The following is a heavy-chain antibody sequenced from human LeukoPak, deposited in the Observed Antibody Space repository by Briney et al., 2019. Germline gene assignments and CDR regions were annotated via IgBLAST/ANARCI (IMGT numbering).Heavy chain of an antibody. CDR2: ISAYNGDT. J-gene: IGHJ3*02. CDR1: GYTFNSYG. D-gene: IGHD2-21*02. Sequence: SVKVSCKASGYTFNSYGFSWVRQAPGQGLEWMGWISAYNGDTNSAQKFQGRVTMTTDTSTSTAFLELRSLKSDDTAVYYCARGAYCGGDCSSSDSFDIWGQGTMVTVSS. V-gene: IGHV1-18*01. CDR3: ARGAYCGGDCSSSDSFDI.